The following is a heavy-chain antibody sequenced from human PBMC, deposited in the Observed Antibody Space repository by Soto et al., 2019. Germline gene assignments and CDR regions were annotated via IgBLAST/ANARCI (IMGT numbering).Heavy chain of an antibody. V-gene: IGHV3-30*18. CDR3: AKDLEWLVLRYAMDV. J-gene: IGHJ6*02. D-gene: IGHD6-19*01. CDR1: GFTFSSYG. CDR2: ISYDGSNE. Sequence: QVQLVESGGGVVQPGRSPRLSCAASGFTFSSYGMHWVRQAPGKGLEWVALISYDGSNEDYADSVKGRFTISRDNSKKTPYLQMNSLRPEDTAVYYCAKDLEWLVLRYAMDVWGQGTAVTVSS.